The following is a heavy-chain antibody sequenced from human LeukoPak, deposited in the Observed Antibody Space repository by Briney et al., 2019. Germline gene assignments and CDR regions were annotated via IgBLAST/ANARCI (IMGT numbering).Heavy chain of an antibody. Sequence: WETLSLTCGVSGVSISSTNWWRWVREPPGRGLEWIGEISLTGRTNYNPSLNGRVTMSLDEARNQLSLNLTHVTAADTAIYYCSRESGAFCPFGYWGQGTLVIVPP. V-gene: IGHV4-4*02. CDR2: ISLTGRT. J-gene: IGHJ4*02. CDR3: SRESGAFCPFGY. CDR1: GVSISSTNW. D-gene: IGHD1-26*01.